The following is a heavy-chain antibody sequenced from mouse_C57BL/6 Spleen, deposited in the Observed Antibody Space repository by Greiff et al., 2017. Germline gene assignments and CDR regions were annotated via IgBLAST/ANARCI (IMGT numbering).Heavy chain of an antibody. CDR1: GYAFSSYW. Sequence: QVHVKQSGAELVKPGASVKISCKASGYAFSSYWMNWVKQRPGKGLEWIGQIYPGDGDTNYNGKFKGKATLTADKSSSTAYMQLSSLTSEDSAVYFCAREGLTTVVATGYYFDYWGQGTTLTVSS. D-gene: IGHD1-1*01. V-gene: IGHV1-80*01. CDR3: AREGLTTVVATGYYFDY. CDR2: IYPGDGDT. J-gene: IGHJ2*01.